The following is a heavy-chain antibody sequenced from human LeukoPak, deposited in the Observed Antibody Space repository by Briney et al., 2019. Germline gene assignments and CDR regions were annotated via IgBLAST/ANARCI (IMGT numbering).Heavy chain of an antibody. CDR3: ARVAVAGPYFDY. J-gene: IGHJ4*02. Sequence: GGSLRLSCAASGFTFSSYEMNWVRQAPGKGLEWGSYISSSGITIYYADSVKGRFTISRDNAKNSLYLQMNSLRAEDTAVYYCARVAVAGPYFDYWGQGTLVTVSS. V-gene: IGHV3-48*03. D-gene: IGHD6-19*01. CDR1: GFTFSSYE. CDR2: ISSSGITI.